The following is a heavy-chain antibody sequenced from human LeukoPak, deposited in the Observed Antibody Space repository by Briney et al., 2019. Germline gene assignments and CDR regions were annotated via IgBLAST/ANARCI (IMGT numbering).Heavy chain of an antibody. CDR3: AKNGQSGFSFDP. CDR2: GRESGGT. Sequence: PSETLSLTCAVYGGSLNGHYWSWVRQPPGKGLEWIGEGRESGGTKFNPSLKSRVTISADTSKNQFSLKLSSVTAADTAVYYCAKNGQSGFSFDPWGQGTLVTVSS. CDR1: GGSLNGHY. J-gene: IGHJ5*02. V-gene: IGHV4-34*01. D-gene: IGHD1-26*01.